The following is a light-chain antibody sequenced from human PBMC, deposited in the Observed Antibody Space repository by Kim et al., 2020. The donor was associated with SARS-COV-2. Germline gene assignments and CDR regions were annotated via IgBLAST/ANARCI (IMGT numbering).Light chain of an antibody. J-gene: IGLJ2*01. Sequence: SYELTQPPSVSVSPGQTASITCSGDKLGDKYACWYQQKPGQSPVLVIYQDSKRPSGIPERFSGSNSGNTATLTISGTQAMDEADYYCQAWDSINVVLGGG. CDR2: QDS. CDR3: QAWDSINVV. V-gene: IGLV3-1*01. CDR1: KLGDKY.